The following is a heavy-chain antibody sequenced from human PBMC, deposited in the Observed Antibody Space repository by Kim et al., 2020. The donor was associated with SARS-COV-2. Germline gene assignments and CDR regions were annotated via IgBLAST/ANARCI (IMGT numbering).Heavy chain of an antibody. D-gene: IGHD6-19*01. V-gene: IGHV3-33*06. Sequence: AVKGRFTISRDNSKNTLYLKMNSLRAEDTAVYYCAKAVAGTNYYYGMDVWGQGTTVTVSS. J-gene: IGHJ6*02. CDR3: AKAVAGTNYYYGMDV.